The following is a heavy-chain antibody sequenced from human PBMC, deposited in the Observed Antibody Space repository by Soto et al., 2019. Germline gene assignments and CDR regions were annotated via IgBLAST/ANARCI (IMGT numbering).Heavy chain of an antibody. Sequence: NLSLTCTVSGGSISSSSYYWGWIRQPPGKGLEWIGSIYYSGSTYYNPSLKSRVTISVDTSKNQFSLKLSSVTAADTAVYYCARRRGYSSGWYRSEDAFDIWGQGTMVTVSS. V-gene: IGHV4-39*01. D-gene: IGHD6-19*01. J-gene: IGHJ3*02. CDR1: GGSISSSSYY. CDR3: ARRRGYSSGWYRSEDAFDI. CDR2: IYYSGST.